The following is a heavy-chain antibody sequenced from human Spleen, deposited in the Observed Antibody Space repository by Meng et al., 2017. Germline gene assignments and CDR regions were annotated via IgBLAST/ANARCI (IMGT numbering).Heavy chain of an antibody. D-gene: IGHD3-22*01. J-gene: IGHJ5*02. V-gene: IGHV4-34*01. CDR1: GGSLSGSD. Sequence: VQLPQWGAGLLKPSETLSLTCAVFGGSLSGSDCNWFRQPPGKGLEWIGGSDHFGNTIYNPSLKGRLTLSVDTSKHQISLRLTSVIAADTAVYYCVYFRSGYFTSGQGTLVTVSS. CDR3: VYFRSGYFT. CDR2: SDHFGNT.